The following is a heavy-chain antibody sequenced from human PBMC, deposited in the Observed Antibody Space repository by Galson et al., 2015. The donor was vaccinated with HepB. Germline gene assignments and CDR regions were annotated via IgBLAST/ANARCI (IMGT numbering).Heavy chain of an antibody. Sequence: TLSLTCTVSGGSISSGSYYWSWIRQPAGKGLEWIGRIYTSGSTNYNPSLKSRVTMSVDTSKNQFSLKLSSVTAADTAVYYCARSYYYDSSGLDAFDIWGQGTMVTVSS. CDR2: IYTSGST. V-gene: IGHV4-61*02. CDR3: ARSYYYDSSGLDAFDI. CDR1: GGSISSGSYY. J-gene: IGHJ3*02. D-gene: IGHD3-22*01.